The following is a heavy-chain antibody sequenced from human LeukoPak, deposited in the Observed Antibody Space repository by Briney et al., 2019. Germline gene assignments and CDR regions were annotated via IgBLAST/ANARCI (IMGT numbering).Heavy chain of an antibody. Sequence: TSETLSLTCAVYGGSFSGYYWSWIRQPPGKGLEWIGEINHSGSTNYHPSLKSRVTISVDTSKNQFSLKLSSVTAADTAVYYCARGPYSSGRPDYWGQGTLVTVSS. V-gene: IGHV4-34*01. J-gene: IGHJ4*02. CDR3: ARGPYSSGRPDY. CDR2: INHSGST. D-gene: IGHD6-19*01. CDR1: GGSFSGYY.